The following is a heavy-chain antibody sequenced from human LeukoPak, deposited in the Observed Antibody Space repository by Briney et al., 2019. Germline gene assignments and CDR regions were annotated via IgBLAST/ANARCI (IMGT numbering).Heavy chain of an antibody. CDR1: GFSFSGHW. D-gene: IGHD2-21*01. CDR2: IKDDGSEK. V-gene: IGHV3-7*05. J-gene: IGHJ4*02. Sequence: GGSLRLSCEASGFSFSGHWMDWVRQAPGKGLEWVANIKDDGSEKYFVDSVKGRFTISRDNAKGSLYLEMNNLRAEDTAIYYCTRSTVDWGQGILVTVSS. CDR3: TRSTVD.